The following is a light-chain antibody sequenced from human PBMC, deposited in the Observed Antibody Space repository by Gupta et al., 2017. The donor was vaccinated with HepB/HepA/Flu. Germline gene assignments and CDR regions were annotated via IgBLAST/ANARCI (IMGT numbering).Light chain of an antibody. Sequence: SSELTQAPAVSVALGQTVRITCQGDSLRNYYASWYQQKPGQAPIIVVYAKNNRPSGIPDRFSGSSSGNTASLTITGAQAADEAAYYCGSRDSTSNYLLFGGGTKLTVL. V-gene: IGLV3-19*01. J-gene: IGLJ2*01. CDR1: SLRNYY. CDR3: GSRDSTSNYLL. CDR2: AKN.